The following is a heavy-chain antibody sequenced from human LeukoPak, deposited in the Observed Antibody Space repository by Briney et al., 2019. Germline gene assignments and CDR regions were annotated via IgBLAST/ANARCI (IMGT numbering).Heavy chain of an antibody. V-gene: IGHV3-30*03. J-gene: IGHJ4*02. Sequence: GGSLRLSCAASGFTFSTYGMNWVRQAPGKGLEWVAVVSYDATDKNYADSVKGRFTISRDNSKNTLSLQMNGLRPEDTAVYYCARGYGFHFDYWGQGTLVTVSS. CDR1: GFTFSTYG. D-gene: IGHD5-18*01. CDR3: ARGYGFHFDY. CDR2: VSYDATDK.